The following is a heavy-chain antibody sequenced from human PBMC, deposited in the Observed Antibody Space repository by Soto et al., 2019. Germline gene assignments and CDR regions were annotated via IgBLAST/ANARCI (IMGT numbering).Heavy chain of an antibody. V-gene: IGHV3-33*08. J-gene: IGHJ4*02. D-gene: IGHD3-10*01. CDR1: RVTFRNAW. Sequence: HHGGSLRLACAASRVTFRNAWMSWVRQAPGKGLEWVAVIWYDGSNQYYADSVKGRFTISRDNSKNMLYLQMNSLRAEDTAVYYCARDLGAFNYGSAYFDYWGQGTPVTVSS. CDR3: ARDLGAFNYGSAYFDY. CDR2: IWYDGSNQ.